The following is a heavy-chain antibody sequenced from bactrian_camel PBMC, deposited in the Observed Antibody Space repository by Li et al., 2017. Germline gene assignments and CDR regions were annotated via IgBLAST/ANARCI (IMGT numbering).Heavy chain of an antibody. CDR2: LNSGGGST. CDR3: AATGGTSYYDDYESLDAICPRFGY. V-gene: IGHV3S40*01. D-gene: IGHD4*01. J-gene: IGHJ6*01. CDR1: GFTFDDAH. Sequence: DVQLVESGGGSVQAGGSLRLSCTAAGFTFDDAHLGWYRQAPGKGLEWVSALNSGGGSTYYADSVKGRFTISRDNANNTLYLRMNSLKPEDTAMYYCAATGGTSYYDDYESLDAICPRFGYWGQGTQVTVS.